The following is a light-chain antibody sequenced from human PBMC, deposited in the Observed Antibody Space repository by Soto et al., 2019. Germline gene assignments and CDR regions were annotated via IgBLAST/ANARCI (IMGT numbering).Light chain of an antibody. CDR2: DTS. CDR3: QQYNSYSYT. V-gene: IGKV1-5*01. CDR1: QSISGW. Sequence: DIQMTQSPSTLSASVGDVVTITCRASQSISGWLAWYQLKPGKAPKVLIYDTSILNTGVPSRFSGSGSGTEFTLIIHSLQPDDFATYYCQQYNSYSYTFGQGTKVDIK. J-gene: IGKJ2*01.